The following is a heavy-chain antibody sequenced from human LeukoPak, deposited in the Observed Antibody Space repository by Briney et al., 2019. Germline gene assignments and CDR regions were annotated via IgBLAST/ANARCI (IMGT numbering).Heavy chain of an antibody. CDR3: ARLLRPGGRKGDAFDI. V-gene: IGHV4-59*08. J-gene: IGHJ3*02. CDR2: FYDSGDF. Sequence: SETLSLTCTVSGGSISGHHWTWIRQPPGTGLEWIGYFYDSGDFNYNPSLKSRVTIWMDMSNNQFSLTMSSVTAADTAMYYCARLLRPGGRKGDAFDIWGQGTLVAVSS. CDR1: GGSISGHH. D-gene: IGHD1-26*01.